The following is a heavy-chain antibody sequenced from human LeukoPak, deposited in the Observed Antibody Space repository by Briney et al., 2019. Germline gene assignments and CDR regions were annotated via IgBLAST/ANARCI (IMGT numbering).Heavy chain of an antibody. J-gene: IGHJ4*02. CDR2: ISHDGSIK. Sequence: GGSLRLSCAASGFAFNHFGMHWVRQAPGKGLEYVAVISHDGSIKYYVDSVEGRFTISRDNSKNTLYLQMNSLRAEDTAVYYCAKGGRRQWGNFDFWGQGILVAVSS. CDR1: GFAFNHFG. D-gene: IGHD6-19*01. CDR3: AKGGRRQWGNFDF. V-gene: IGHV3-30*18.